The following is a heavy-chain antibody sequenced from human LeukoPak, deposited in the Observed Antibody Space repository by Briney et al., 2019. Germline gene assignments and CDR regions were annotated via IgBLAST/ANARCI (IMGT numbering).Heavy chain of an antibody. CDR2: ISANGRST. D-gene: IGHD1-26*01. J-gene: IGHJ4*02. Sequence: GGSLRLSCAASGFTVSSYSMHWVRQAPGKGLDFVSAISANGRSTYYASSVKGRFTISRDNSKNRLYLQMGSLRAEDLAVYYCARVGLGSGFDYWGQGTLVTVSS. V-gene: IGHV3-64*01. CDR3: ARVGLGSGFDY. CDR1: GFTVSSYS.